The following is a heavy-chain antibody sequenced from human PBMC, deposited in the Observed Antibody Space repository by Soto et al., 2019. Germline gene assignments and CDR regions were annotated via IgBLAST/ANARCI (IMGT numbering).Heavy chain of an antibody. CDR1: GYTFTTYG. J-gene: IGHJ6*02. V-gene: IGHV1-18*01. CDR2: NSGYNGNT. Sequence: QVQLVQSGAEVKKPGASVKVSCKASGYTFTTYGITWVRQAPGHGLEWLGWNSGYNGNTHFAQRLQGRVNLTADTSTSTAYMEVTSLRPDDTAIYYCTRVAALIPIFHGLDAGCQGTTVTVSS. CDR3: TRVAALIPIFHGLDA. D-gene: IGHD3-3*01.